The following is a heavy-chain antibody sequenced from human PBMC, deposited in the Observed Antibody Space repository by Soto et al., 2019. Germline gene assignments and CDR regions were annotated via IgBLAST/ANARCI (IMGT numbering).Heavy chain of an antibody. CDR2: IYHSGST. Sequence: SETLSLTCTVSGYSISSGYYWGWIRQPPGKGLEWIGSIYHSGSTYYNPSLKSRVTISVDTSKNPFSLKLSSVTAADTAVYYCARCQTYDSSGYTLNWFDPWGQGTLVTVSS. CDR3: ARCQTYDSSGYTLNWFDP. V-gene: IGHV4-38-2*02. D-gene: IGHD3-22*01. CDR1: GYSISSGYY. J-gene: IGHJ5*02.